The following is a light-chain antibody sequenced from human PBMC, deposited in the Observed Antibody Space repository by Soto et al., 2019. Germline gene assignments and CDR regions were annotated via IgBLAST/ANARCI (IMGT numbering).Light chain of an antibody. CDR2: GAS. CDR3: HQYGRSSWT. J-gene: IGKJ1*01. V-gene: IGKV3-20*01. Sequence: EIVLTQSPNTLSLPPGETATLPCRASQSVSSSYLAWYQQKPGQSLRLLIYGASSRATGIPDRFSGSGSGTDFTLTISRLEPEDFAVYYCHQYGRSSWTFGQGTKVDIK. CDR1: QSVSSSY.